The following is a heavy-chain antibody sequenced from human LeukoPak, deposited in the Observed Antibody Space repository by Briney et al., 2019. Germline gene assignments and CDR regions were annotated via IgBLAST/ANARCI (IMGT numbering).Heavy chain of an antibody. CDR3: ARDLYSGSYYFDY. J-gene: IGHJ4*02. CDR1: GYTFTGYY. CDR2: INPNSGGT. V-gene: IGHV1-2*06. Sequence: ASVKVSCKASGYTFTGYYMHWVRQAPGQGLEWMGRINPNSGGTNYAQKFQGRVTMTRDTSINTAYIELSRLRSDDTAVYYCARDLYSGSYYFDYWGQGTLVTVSS. D-gene: IGHD1-26*01.